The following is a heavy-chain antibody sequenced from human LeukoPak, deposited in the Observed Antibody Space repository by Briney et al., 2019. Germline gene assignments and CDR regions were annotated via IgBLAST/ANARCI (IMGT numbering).Heavy chain of an antibody. J-gene: IGHJ4*02. V-gene: IGHV4-61*05. Sequence: PSETLSLTCTVSGGSISSSSYYWGWIRQPPGKGLEWIGRIYTSGSTNYNPSLKSRVTMSVDTSKNQFSLKLSSVTAADTAVYYCARAWYDSSGYYYSEYFDYWGQGTLVTVSS. CDR1: GGSISSSSYY. D-gene: IGHD3-22*01. CDR3: ARAWYDSSGYYYSEYFDY. CDR2: IYTSGST.